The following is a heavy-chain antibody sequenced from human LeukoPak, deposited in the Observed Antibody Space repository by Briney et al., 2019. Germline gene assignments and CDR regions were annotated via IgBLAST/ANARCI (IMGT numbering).Heavy chain of an antibody. Sequence: GGSLRLSCVASGFNFDDYAMHWVRQAPGKGLEWVSGINWNSGSIGYADSVKGRFTISRDNAKNSLYLQMNSLRAEDTALYYCAKAADCNSTSCYGVGNDYWGQRTLVTVSS. J-gene: IGHJ4*02. D-gene: IGHD2-2*01. CDR2: INWNSGSI. CDR3: AKAADCNSTSCYGVGNDY. V-gene: IGHV3-9*01. CDR1: GFNFDDYA.